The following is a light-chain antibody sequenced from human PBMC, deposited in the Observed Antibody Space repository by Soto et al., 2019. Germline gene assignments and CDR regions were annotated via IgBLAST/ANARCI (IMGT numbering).Light chain of an antibody. J-gene: IGLJ1*01. CDR3: CSYAGTYIGYV. CDR2: DVT. Sequence: QSVLTQPRSASGSPGQSVTISCTGTSSDVGGYNYVSWYQQYPGKAPKLMIYDVTKRPSGVPDRFSGSKSGNTASLSISGLQAEDEADYYCCSYAGTYIGYVFGSGTKVTVL. CDR1: SSDVGGYNY. V-gene: IGLV2-11*01.